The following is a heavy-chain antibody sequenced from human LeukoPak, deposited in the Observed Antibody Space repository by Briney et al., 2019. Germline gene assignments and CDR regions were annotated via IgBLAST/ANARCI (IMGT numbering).Heavy chain of an antibody. V-gene: IGHV1-69*04. J-gene: IGHJ5*02. D-gene: IGHD4-23*01. CDR2: IIPILGIA. CDR1: GGTFSSYA. CDR3: ARSYGGKVNWFDP. Sequence: SVKVSCKASGGTFSSYAISWVRQAPGQGLGWMGRIIPILGIANYAQKFQGRVTITADKSTSTAYMELSSLRSEDTAVYYCARSYGGKVNWFDPWGQGTLVTVSS.